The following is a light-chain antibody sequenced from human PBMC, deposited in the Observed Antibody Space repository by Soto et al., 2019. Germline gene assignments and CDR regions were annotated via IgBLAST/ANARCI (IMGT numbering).Light chain of an antibody. V-gene: IGKV3-15*01. Sequence: EIVMTQSPATLSVSPGERATLSCRASQTVRSYLAWFQQKPGQAPSLLIYGASTRATGIPARFSGSGSGTEFTLTISSLQYEDFALYYCQQYNNWPLTFGGGTKVEI. CDR3: QQYNNWPLT. CDR1: QTVRSY. CDR2: GAS. J-gene: IGKJ4*01.